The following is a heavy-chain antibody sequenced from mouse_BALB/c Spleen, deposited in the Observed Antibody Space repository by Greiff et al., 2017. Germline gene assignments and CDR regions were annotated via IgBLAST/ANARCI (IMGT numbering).Heavy chain of an antibody. Sequence: VQLQQSGAELVRSGASVKLSCTASGFNIKDYYMHWVKQRPEQGLEWIGWIDPENGDTEYAPKFQGKATMTADTSSNTAYLQLSSLTSEDTAVYYCALNWAWFAYWGQGTLVTVS. CDR3: ALNWAWFAY. V-gene: IGHV14-4*02. J-gene: IGHJ3*01. D-gene: IGHD4-1*01. CDR2: IDPENGDT. CDR1: GFNIKDYY.